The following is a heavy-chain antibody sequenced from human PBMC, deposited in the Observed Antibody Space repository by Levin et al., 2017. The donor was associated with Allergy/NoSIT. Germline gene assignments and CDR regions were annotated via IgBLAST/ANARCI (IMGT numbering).Heavy chain of an antibody. CDR3: ARDAIAAGRDYFDY. Sequence: EASVKVSCKASGYTLTGYFMHWVRQAPGQGLEWMGWINPNRGDTKYAHKFQGRVTMTRDTSTSTAYMELTRLTSDDTAVYYCARDAIAAGRDYFDYWGQGTLVTVSP. CDR2: INPNRGDT. V-gene: IGHV1-2*02. D-gene: IGHD6-6*01. J-gene: IGHJ4*02. CDR1: GYTLTGYF.